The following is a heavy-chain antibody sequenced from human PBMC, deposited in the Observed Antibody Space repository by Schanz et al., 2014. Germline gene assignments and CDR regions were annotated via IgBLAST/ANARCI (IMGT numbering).Heavy chain of an antibody. CDR3: ARDPSVSMGSGEIIESYDY. Sequence: TDYYIHWVRQAPGQGLEGIGWINPNSGATNYEQKFQGWVTITRYTSIRTAYMEVSRLKSADTAVYYCARDPSVSMGSGEIIESYDYW. J-gene: IGHJ4*01. D-gene: IGHD3-10*01. CDR1: TDYY. CDR2: INPNSGAT. V-gene: IGHV1-2*04.